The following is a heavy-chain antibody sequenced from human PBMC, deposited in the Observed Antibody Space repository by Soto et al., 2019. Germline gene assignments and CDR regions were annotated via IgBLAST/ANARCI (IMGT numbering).Heavy chain of an antibody. V-gene: IGHV4-31*02. J-gene: IGHJ4*02. CDR3: ARGYGRNSAY. Sequence: WTVSGGTLVGLGCRCTWIRQHPGKGLEWIGYIYYSGTTYYNPSLKSRVTISVDTSKNQFSLKLSSVTAADTAVYYCARGYGRNSAYWGQRTLVTVIS. CDR2: IYYSGTT. CDR1: GGTLVGLGCR. D-gene: IGHD5-18*01.